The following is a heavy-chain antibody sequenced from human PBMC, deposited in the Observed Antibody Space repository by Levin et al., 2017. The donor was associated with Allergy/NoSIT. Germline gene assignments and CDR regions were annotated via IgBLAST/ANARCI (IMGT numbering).Heavy chain of an antibody. CDR1: GGSISSSSYY. CDR3: ARTESGWYFDY. J-gene: IGHJ4*02. V-gene: IGHV4-39*07. CDR2: IYYSGST. D-gene: IGHD6-19*01. Sequence: PGGSLRLSCTVSGGSISSSSYYWGWIRQPPGKGLEWIGSIYYSGSTYYNPSLKSRVTISVDTSKNQFSLKLSSVTAADTAVYYCARTESGWYFDYWGQGTLVTVSS.